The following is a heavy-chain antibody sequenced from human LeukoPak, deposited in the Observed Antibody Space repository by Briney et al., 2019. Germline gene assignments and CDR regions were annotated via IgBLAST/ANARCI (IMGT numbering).Heavy chain of an antibody. Sequence: PSGTLSLTCAVSGGSISSTNWWSWVRQPPGKGLEWIGEIYESGSANYNPSLKSRVTVSIDKSKNQFSLKLTSVTAADTAMYYCAGEAPPGAFEIWGLGTMVTVSS. CDR1: GGSISSTNW. CDR3: AGEAPPGAFEI. CDR2: IYESGSA. J-gene: IGHJ3*02. V-gene: IGHV4-4*02. D-gene: IGHD6-6*01.